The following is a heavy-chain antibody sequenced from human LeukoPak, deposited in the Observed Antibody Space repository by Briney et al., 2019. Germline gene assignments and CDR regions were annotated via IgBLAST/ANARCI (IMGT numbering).Heavy chain of an antibody. D-gene: IGHD3-22*01. V-gene: IGHV3-9*01. CDR3: AKDIGYYDSSGTIDY. Sequence: GRSLRLSCAASGFTFDDYAMHWVRQAPGKGLEWVSGISWNSGSIGYADSVKGRFTISRDNAKNSLYLQMNSLRAEDTALYYCAKDIGYYDSSGTIDYWGQGTLVTVSS. J-gene: IGHJ4*02. CDR1: GFTFDDYA. CDR2: ISWNSGSI.